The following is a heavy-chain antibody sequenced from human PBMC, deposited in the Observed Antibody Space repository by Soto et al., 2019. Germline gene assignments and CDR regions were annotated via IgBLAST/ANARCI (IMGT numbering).Heavy chain of an antibody. CDR3: ARVNDYFNAFPI. CDR1: GFTFSSYW. D-gene: IGHD1-1*01. CDR2: INSDGSST. J-gene: IGHJ3*02. V-gene: IGHV3-74*01. Sequence: PGGSVRLSCAASGFTFSSYWMHWVRQAPGKGLVWVSRINSDGSSTSYADSVKGRFTISRDNAKNTLYLQMNSLRAEDTAVYYCARVNDYFNAFPIWGHGTMVTGSS.